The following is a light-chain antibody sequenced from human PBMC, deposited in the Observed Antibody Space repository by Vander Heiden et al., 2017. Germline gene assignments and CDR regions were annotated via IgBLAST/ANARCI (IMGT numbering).Light chain of an antibody. CDR3: QQLDTYRSIT. Sequence: DIQLTQSPSFLSASVGDRVTITCRASQGISSYFSCYQQKPGGAPNHLIYAASTLRSAVPSRFSGSGSGTEFTLTISSLQPDDFATFYCQQLDTYRSITFGQGTRLEIK. CDR2: AAS. J-gene: IGKJ5*01. CDR1: QGISSY. V-gene: IGKV1-9*01.